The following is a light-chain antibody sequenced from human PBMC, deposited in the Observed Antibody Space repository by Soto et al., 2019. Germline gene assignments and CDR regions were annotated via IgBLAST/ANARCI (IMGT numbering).Light chain of an antibody. CDR1: TSNIGSNY. CDR3: ATWDDSLNGFDV. CDR2: RNN. J-gene: IGLJ1*01. Sequence: QSVLTQPPSASGTPGQGVTISCSRSTSNIGSNYVYWYQQLPGTAPKLLIYRNNQRPSGVPDRFSGSKSGTSASLAISGLRSDDEADYFCATWDDSLNGFDVFGTGTKLTVL. V-gene: IGLV1-47*01.